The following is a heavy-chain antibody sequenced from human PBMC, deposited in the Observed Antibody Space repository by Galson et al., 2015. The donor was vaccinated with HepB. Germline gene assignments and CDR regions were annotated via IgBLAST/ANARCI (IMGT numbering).Heavy chain of an antibody. V-gene: IGHV3-21*01. Sequence: SLRLSCAASGFTFSGYTMNWVRQAPGKGLEWVSSISHSGSYIYYAGSFKGRFTISRDNAKNSLYLQMNSLRAEDTAMYYCAREWVTGPYNWFDPWGQGTLVTVSS. D-gene: IGHD2-21*02. CDR3: AREWVTGPYNWFDP. CDR1: GFTFSGYT. J-gene: IGHJ5*02. CDR2: ISHSGSYI.